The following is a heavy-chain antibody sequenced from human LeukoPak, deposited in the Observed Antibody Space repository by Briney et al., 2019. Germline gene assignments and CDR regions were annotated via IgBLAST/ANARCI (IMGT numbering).Heavy chain of an antibody. D-gene: IGHD4-17*01. CDR1: GFTFRRYG. CDR2: TYGDAITT. J-gene: IGHJ3*01. Sequence: PGGSLRLSCAASGFTFRRYGMSWVRQAPGKGLEWVATTYGDAITTKYADSVRGRFDISRDNSKNTLSLQMNSLRDEDTAIYYCAKSYFTYGSDAFDVWGQGTMVTVSS. CDR3: AKSYFTYGSDAFDV. V-gene: IGHV3-23*01.